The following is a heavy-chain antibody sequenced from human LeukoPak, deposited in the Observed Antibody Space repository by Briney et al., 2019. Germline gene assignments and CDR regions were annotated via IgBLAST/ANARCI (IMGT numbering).Heavy chain of an antibody. Sequence: PGGSLRLSCAASGFTFSDYYMSWIRQAPGKGLEWVSYISSSSSYTNYADSVKGRFTISRDNAKNSLYLQMNSLRAEDTAVYYCARDNTVTTSVDYWGQGTLVTVSS. CDR2: ISSSSSYT. V-gene: IGHV3-11*06. D-gene: IGHD4-17*01. CDR3: ARDNTVTTSVDY. CDR1: GFTFSDYY. J-gene: IGHJ4*02.